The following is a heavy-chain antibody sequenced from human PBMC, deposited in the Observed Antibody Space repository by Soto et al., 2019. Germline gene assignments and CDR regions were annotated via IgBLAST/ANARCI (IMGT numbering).Heavy chain of an antibody. J-gene: IGHJ4*02. CDR1: GFSFRNHA. CDR3: AKEAQENEQVPIPGDN. CDR2: ISGSGTMK. Sequence: EVQLLVSGGGLVQPGGSLRLSCVASGFSFRNHAMTWVRQDPGKGLEWVSGISGSGTMKYYADSVRGHFIISRENAKNTLHLQMDNLRVEDTAVYYCAKEAQENEQVPIPGDNWGQGTLVTVSS. D-gene: IGHD2-2*02. V-gene: IGHV3-23*01.